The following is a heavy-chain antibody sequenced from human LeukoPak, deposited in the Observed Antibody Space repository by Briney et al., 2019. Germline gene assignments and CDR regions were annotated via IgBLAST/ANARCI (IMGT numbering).Heavy chain of an antibody. V-gene: IGHV4-39*01. J-gene: IGHJ5*02. CDR3: ARHPSALNWFEI. CDR2: INYDGST. CDR1: GGSISSNTYY. Sequence: PSETLALICTVSGGSISSNTYYWDWIRQAPGKGLVWIGNINYDGSTHYIPSLRGRVTMSVDTAKSQFSLKLISLTAADTAVYYCARHPSALNWFEIWGQGILVTVSS.